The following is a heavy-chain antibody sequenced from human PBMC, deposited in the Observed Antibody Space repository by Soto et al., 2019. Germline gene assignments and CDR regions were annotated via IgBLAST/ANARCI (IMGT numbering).Heavy chain of an antibody. D-gene: IGHD3-22*01. J-gene: IGHJ4*02. CDR3: AREGSSSGPDYEY. Sequence: EVQLVESGGGLDQPGGSLRLSCASSGFSFSDYYINRVRQAPGKGLEWVGRTRNKASSYTTDYAAFVKGRFTISRDDSKNLIYPQMNSLKTEDTAVYYCAREGSSSGPDYEYWGQGTLVTVSS. V-gene: IGHV3-72*01. CDR1: GFSFSDYY. CDR2: TRNKASSYTT.